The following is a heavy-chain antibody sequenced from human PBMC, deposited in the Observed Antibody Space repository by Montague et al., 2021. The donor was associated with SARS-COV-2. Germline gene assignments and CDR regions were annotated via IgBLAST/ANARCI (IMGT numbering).Heavy chain of an antibody. CDR3: AREPRVGQLLSIYYYGMDV. CDR2: IYYSGST. Sequence: TLSLACTVSGGSISSGGYYWSWIRQHPGKGLEWIGYIYYSGSTYYNPSLKSRVTISVDTSKNQFSLKLSSVTAAGTAVYYCAREPRVGQLLSIYYYGMDVWGQGTTVTVS. D-gene: IGHD2-2*01. V-gene: IGHV4-31*03. J-gene: IGHJ6*02. CDR1: GGSISSGGYY.